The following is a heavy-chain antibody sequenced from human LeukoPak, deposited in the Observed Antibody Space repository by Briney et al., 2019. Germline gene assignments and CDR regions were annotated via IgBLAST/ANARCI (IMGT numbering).Heavy chain of an antibody. Sequence: SETLSLTCTVSGGSIFSYYWSWIRQPPGKGLEWMGYIYYSGSTNYNPSLKSRVAISVDTSKNQFSLRVSSVTAADTAVYYCARHLNNCGDDCYIFDYWGQGTLVTVSS. D-gene: IGHD2-21*01. J-gene: IGHJ4*02. CDR2: IYYSGST. CDR1: GGSIFSYY. V-gene: IGHV4-59*08. CDR3: ARHLNNCGDDCYIFDY.